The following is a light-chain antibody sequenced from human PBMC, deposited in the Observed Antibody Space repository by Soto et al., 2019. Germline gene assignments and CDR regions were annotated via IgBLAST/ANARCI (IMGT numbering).Light chain of an antibody. V-gene: IGKV3-20*01. J-gene: IGKJ5*01. CDR2: GAY. CDR3: QHYAAAPIT. Sequence: TVLTQSPVTLSLSPGERATLSCRASQSVGGNVAWYQQKPGQAPKLLISGAYSRTPGIPDRFRGSGSGGDFTLSISRLEPEDFALYYGQHYAAAPITFGQGTRLDI. CDR1: QSVGGN.